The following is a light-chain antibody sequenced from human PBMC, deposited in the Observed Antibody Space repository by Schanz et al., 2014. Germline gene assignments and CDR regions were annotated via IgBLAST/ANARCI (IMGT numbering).Light chain of an antibody. CDR2: GNS. CDR1: SSNIGAGYD. J-gene: IGLJ2*01. CDR3: QSYDSSLSGSGV. V-gene: IGLV1-40*01. Sequence: QSVLTQPPSASGTPGQRVTISCTGSSSNIGAGYDVHWYQQLPGTAPKLLIYGNSNRPSGVPDRFSGSKSDTSASLAITGLQAEDEADYYCQSYDSSLSGSGVFGGGTKLTVL.